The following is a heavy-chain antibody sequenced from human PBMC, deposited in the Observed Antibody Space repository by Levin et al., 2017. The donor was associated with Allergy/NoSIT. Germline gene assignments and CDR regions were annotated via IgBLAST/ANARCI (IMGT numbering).Heavy chain of an antibody. Sequence: LRLSCTVSGGSISSGGYYWSWIRQHPGKGLEWIGYIYYSGSTYYNPSLKSRVTISVDTSKNQFSLKLSSVTAADTAVYYCASYSSTSPSTRYYYYYMDVWGKGTTVTVSS. CDR2: IYYSGST. D-gene: IGHD2-2*01. CDR1: GGSISSGGYY. V-gene: IGHV4-31*03. CDR3: ASYSSTSPSTRYYYYYMDV. J-gene: IGHJ6*03.